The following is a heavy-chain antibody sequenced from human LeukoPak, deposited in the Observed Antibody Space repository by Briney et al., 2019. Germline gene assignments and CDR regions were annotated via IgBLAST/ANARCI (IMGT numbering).Heavy chain of an antibody. J-gene: IGHJ6*02. Sequence: ASVKVSCKASGYTFTGYYMHWVRQAPGQELECRRRINPNSGGTNYAQKFKGRVTMTRDTSISTAYMELSRLRSEDTAVYYCARDKAITIFGVAIIWYYYGMDVWGQGTTVTVSS. CDR2: INPNSGGT. CDR3: ARDKAITIFGVAIIWYYYGMDV. V-gene: IGHV1-2*06. CDR1: GYTFTGYY. D-gene: IGHD3-3*01.